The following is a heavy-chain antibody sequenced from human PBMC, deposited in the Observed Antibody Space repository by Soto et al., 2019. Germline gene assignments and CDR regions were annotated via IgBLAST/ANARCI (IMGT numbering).Heavy chain of an antibody. Sequence: QVQLVQSGPEVKKPGSSVKVSCTASGGTLTSYTINWVRQAPGQGLEWMGRIIPLVEMANYAQKFQGRITITANTSTSAPYMELSSLRSEDTAVYYCARGDTSFDIWGRGILITVSS. CDR1: GGTLTSYT. D-gene: IGHD3-10*01. CDR3: ARGDTSFDI. J-gene: IGHJ2*01. V-gene: IGHV1-69*02. CDR2: IIPLVEMA.